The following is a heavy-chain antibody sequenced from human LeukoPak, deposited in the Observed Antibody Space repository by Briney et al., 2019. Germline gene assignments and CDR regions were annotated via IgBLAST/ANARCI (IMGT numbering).Heavy chain of an antibody. Sequence: PGGSLRLSCAASGFTFSSYGMHWVRQAPGKGLEWVAFIRYDGSNKYYADSVKGRFTISRDNSKNTLYLQMNSLRAEDTAVYYCAKTATAPGTKTAVPSDYYYYMDVWGKGTTVTISS. D-gene: IGHD2-15*01. J-gene: IGHJ6*03. CDR3: AKTATAPGTKTAVPSDYYYYMDV. CDR1: GFTFSSYG. V-gene: IGHV3-30*02. CDR2: IRYDGSNK.